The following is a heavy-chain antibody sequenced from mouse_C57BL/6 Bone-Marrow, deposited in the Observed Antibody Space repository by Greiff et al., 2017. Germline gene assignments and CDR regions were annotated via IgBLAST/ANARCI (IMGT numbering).Heavy chain of an antibody. Sequence: VQLKESGPVLVKPGASVKMSCKASGYTFTDYYMNWVKQSHGKSLEWIGVINPYNGGTSYNQKFKGKATLTVDKSSSTAYMELTSLTSEDSAVYYCARPHYYGSPAWFAYWGQGTLVTVSA. V-gene: IGHV1-19*01. CDR1: GYTFTDYY. CDR2: INPYNGGT. J-gene: IGHJ3*01. CDR3: ARPHYYGSPAWFAY. D-gene: IGHD1-1*01.